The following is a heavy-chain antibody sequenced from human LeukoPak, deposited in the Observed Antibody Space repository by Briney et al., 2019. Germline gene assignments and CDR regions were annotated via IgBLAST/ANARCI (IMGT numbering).Heavy chain of an antibody. D-gene: IGHD3-10*01. CDR3: AGNYGSGSYLYDY. CDR1: GFTFSSYW. CDR2: IKQDGSEK. Sequence: GGSLRLSCAASGFTFSSYWMSWVRQAPGKGLEWVANIKQDGSEKYYVDSVKGRFTISRDNAKNSLYLQMSSLRAEDTAVYYCAGNYGSGSYLYDYWGQGTLVTVSS. V-gene: IGHV3-7*01. J-gene: IGHJ4*02.